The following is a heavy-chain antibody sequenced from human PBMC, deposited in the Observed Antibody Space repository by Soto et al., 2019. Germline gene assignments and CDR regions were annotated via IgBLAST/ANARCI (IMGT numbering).Heavy chain of an antibody. D-gene: IGHD3-16*02. CDR1: GGTFSSYA. CDR3: ANRLRLGELSLNYYGMDV. CDR2: IIPIFGTA. J-gene: IGHJ6*02. Sequence: SVKVSCKASGGTFSSYAISWVRQAPGQGLEWMGGIIPIFGTANYAQKFQGRVTITADESTSTAYMELSSLRSEDTAVYYCANRLRLGELSLNYYGMDVWGQGTTVTVSS. V-gene: IGHV1-69*13.